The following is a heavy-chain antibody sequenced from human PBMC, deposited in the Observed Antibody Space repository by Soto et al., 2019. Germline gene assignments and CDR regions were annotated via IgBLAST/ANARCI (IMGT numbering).Heavy chain of an antibody. J-gene: IGHJ5*02. Sequence: GGSLRLSCAASGFTFSSYWMSWVRQAPGKGLEWVANIKQDGSEKYYVDSVKGRFTISRDNAKNSLYLKMNSLRAEDTAVYYCARGATSYYDSSGYYSKAGWFDPWGQGTLVTVSS. V-gene: IGHV3-7*01. D-gene: IGHD3-22*01. CDR3: ARGATSYYDSSGYYSKAGWFDP. CDR2: IKQDGSEK. CDR1: GFTFSSYW.